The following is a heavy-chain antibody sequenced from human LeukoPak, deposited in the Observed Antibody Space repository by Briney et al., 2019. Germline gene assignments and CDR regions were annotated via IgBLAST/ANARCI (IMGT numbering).Heavy chain of an antibody. CDR2: ISGSTTYI. CDR1: GLTFGPYT. V-gene: IGHV3-21*01. D-gene: IGHD4-17*01. Sequence: GGSLRLSCEASGLTFGPYTMNWVRQAPGKGLEWVSSISGSTTYIYYADSVKGRFTISRDNAKNSLYLQMNSLKVDDTAVYYCARDADYGDYRFDYWGQGTLVTVSS. CDR3: ARDADYGDYRFDY. J-gene: IGHJ4*02.